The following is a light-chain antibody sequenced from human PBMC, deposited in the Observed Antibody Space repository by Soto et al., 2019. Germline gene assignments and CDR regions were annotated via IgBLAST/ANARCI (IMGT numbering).Light chain of an antibody. V-gene: IGKV3-15*01. CDR1: QSVSSN. CDR3: QQRAGSST. J-gene: IGKJ5*01. Sequence: EIVMTQSPATLSVSPGEGATLSCRASQSVSSNLTWYRQKPGQAPRLLIYGASTRATGVPARFSGSGSGTDFTLTLCSLEPEDFAVYYCQQRAGSSTFGQGTRLETK. CDR2: GAS.